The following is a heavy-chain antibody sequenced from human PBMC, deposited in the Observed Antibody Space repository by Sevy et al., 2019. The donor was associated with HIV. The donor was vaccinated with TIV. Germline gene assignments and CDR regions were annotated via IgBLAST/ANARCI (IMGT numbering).Heavy chain of an antibody. CDR2: IYPGDSVT. CDR1: GYTFTNYW. D-gene: IGHD1-1*01. Sequence: GESLKISCKGSGYTFTNYWIGGVRQMPGKGLEWMGIIYPGDSVTRYNRCFQGQVTISVDKSISTAYLQWSSLKASATAIFYCARGAGGTLPSYYYYTMDIWGQGTTVTVSS. CDR3: ARGAGGTLPSYYYYTMDI. J-gene: IGHJ6*02. V-gene: IGHV5-51*01.